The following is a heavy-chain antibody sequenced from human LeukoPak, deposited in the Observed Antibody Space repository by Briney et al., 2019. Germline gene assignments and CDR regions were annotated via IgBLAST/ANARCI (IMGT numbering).Heavy chain of an antibody. D-gene: IGHD5-24*01. V-gene: IGHV1-2*02. CDR3: ARDQGEMATIPDY. CDR1: GYTFSSYG. CDR2: INPNSGGT. J-gene: IGHJ4*02. Sequence: ASVKVSCKASGYTFSSYGINWVRQAPGQGLEWMGWINPNSGGTNYAQKFQGRVTMTRDTSIATAYMELSRLRSDDTAVYYCARDQGEMATIPDYWGQGTLVTVSS.